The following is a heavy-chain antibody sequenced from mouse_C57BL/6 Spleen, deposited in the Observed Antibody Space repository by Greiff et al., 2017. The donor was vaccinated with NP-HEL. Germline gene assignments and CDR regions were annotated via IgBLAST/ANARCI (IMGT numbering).Heavy chain of an antibody. Sequence: VQLQQSGAELVRPGASVKLSCTASGFNIKDDYMHWVKQRPEQGLEWIGWIDPENGDTEYASKFQGKATITADTSSNTAYLQLSSLTSEDTAVYYCTTGKVPGGNYVWYFEVWGTGTTVTVSS. CDR2: IDPENGDT. CDR1: GFNIKDDY. V-gene: IGHV14-4*01. CDR3: TTGKVPGGNYVWYFEV. D-gene: IGHD2-1*01. J-gene: IGHJ1*03.